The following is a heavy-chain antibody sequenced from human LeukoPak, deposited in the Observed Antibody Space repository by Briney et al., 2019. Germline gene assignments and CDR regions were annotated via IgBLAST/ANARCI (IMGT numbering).Heavy chain of an antibody. J-gene: IGHJ4*02. CDR1: GYTLTELS. Sequence: GASVKVSCKVSGYTLTELSMRWVRQAPGKGLEWMGGFDPEDGETIYAQKFQGRVTMTEDTSTDTAYMELSSLRSEDTAVYYCATGLMMVRGAPRNYWGQGTLVTVSS. CDR3: ATGLMMVRGAPRNY. V-gene: IGHV1-24*01. CDR2: FDPEDGET. D-gene: IGHD3-10*01.